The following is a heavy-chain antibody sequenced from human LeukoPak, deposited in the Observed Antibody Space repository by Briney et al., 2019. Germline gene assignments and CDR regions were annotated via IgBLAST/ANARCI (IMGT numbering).Heavy chain of an antibody. CDR2: IYSGGDT. CDR1: GFTVSSNY. CDR3: ARKTTVTGRWYFDL. Sequence: PGGSLRPSCAASGFTVSSNYMTWVRQAPGKGLEWVSVIYSGGDTYYADSVKGRFTISRDNSEDTLYLQMNSLRAEDTALYYCARKTTVTGRWYFDLWGRGTLVTVSS. V-gene: IGHV3-66*01. J-gene: IGHJ2*01. D-gene: IGHD4-17*01.